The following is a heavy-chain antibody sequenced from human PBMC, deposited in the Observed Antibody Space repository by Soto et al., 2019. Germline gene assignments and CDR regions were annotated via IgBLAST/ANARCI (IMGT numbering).Heavy chain of an antibody. D-gene: IGHD3-10*01. CDR3: AKDRGLLWFGESTP. CDR2: ISGSGGST. CDR1: GFTFSSYT. J-gene: IGHJ5*02. Sequence: PGGSLRLSCAASGFTFSSYTMNWVRQAPGKGLEWVSAISGSGGSTYYADSVKGRFTISRDNSKNTLYLQMNSLRAEDTAVYYCAKDRGLLWFGESTPWGQGTLVTVSS. V-gene: IGHV3-23*01.